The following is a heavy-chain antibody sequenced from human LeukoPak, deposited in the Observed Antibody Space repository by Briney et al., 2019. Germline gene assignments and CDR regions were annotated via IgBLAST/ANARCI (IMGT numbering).Heavy chain of an antibody. CDR2: INHCGST. Sequence: SETLSLTCAVYGGSFSGYYWSWIRQPPGKGLELIGEINHCGSTNYNPTLKRHVTISVDTSKNQFSLKLSSVTAADTAVYYCARESVVVPAAMSALIFITTSYYYYMDVWGKGTTVTVSS. CDR1: GGSFSGYY. D-gene: IGHD2-2*01. J-gene: IGHJ6*03. V-gene: IGHV4-34*01. CDR3: ARESVVVPAAMSALIFITTSYYYYMDV.